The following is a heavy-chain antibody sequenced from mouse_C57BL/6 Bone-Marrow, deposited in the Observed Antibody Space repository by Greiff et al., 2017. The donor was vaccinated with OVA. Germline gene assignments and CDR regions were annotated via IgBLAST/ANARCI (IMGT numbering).Heavy chain of an antibody. Sequence: VQLQQSGAELAKPGASVKLSCKASGYTFTSYWMHWVKQRPGQGLEWIGYINPSSGYTKYNQKFKDKATLTADKSSSTAYMQLSSLTYEDSAVYYCDTTVVAPYAMDYWGQGTSVTVSS. D-gene: IGHD1-1*01. V-gene: IGHV1-7*01. CDR1: GYTFTSYW. CDR3: DTTVVAPYAMDY. CDR2: INPSSGYT. J-gene: IGHJ4*01.